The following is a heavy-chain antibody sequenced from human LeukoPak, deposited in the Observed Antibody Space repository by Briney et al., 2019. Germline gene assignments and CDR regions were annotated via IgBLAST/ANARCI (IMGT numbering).Heavy chain of an antibody. CDR3: ARGAAGTTQDYYYFGLDV. CDR1: GYRFTDYW. D-gene: IGHD1-7*01. V-gene: IGHV5-51*01. J-gene: IGHJ6*02. CDR2: IYPGDSDT. Sequence: GESLKMSCKGSGYRFTDYWIGWVRRMPGKGLEWMGIIYPGDSDTRYSPSFQGQVTISADKSINTAHLQWSSLKASDTAMYYCARGAAGTTQDYYYFGLDVWGQGTTVRVSS.